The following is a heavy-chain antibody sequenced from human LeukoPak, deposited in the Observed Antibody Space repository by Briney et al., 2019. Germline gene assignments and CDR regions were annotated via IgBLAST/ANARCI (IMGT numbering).Heavy chain of an antibody. D-gene: IGHD1-26*01. J-gene: IGHJ4*02. CDR3: ARTRWELLTDY. CDR2: ISYDGSNK. CDR1: GFTFSSYG. V-gene: IGHV3-30*03. Sequence: GRSLRLSCAASGFTFSSYGMHWVRQAPGKGLEWVAVISYDGSNKYYADSVKGRFTISRDNSKNTLYLQMNSLRAEDTAVYYCARTRWELLTDYWGQGTLVTVSS.